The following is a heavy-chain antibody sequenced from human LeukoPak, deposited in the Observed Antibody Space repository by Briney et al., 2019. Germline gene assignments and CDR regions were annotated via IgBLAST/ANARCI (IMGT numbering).Heavy chain of an antibody. Sequence: AGGSLRLSCAASGFTFSSLWMHWVRHAPGKGLVWVSYINSDGSGTRYADSVKGRFTISRDNAKNTLYLQMNSLRAEDTAVYYCARDYYDSFDYWGQGTLVTVSS. CDR1: GFTFSSLW. D-gene: IGHD3-3*01. J-gene: IGHJ4*02. CDR2: INSDGSGT. CDR3: ARDYYDSFDY. V-gene: IGHV3-74*01.